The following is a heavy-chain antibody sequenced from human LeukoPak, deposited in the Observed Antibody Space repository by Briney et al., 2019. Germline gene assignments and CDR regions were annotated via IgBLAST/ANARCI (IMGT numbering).Heavy chain of an antibody. Sequence: GGSLRLSCAASGFTFSSYEMNWVRQAPGKGLEWVSVIYGGGSTYYADSVKGRFTISRDNSKNTLYLQMNSLRAEDTAVYYCARSLGRATVTTGYYYYYMDVWGKGTTVTISS. J-gene: IGHJ6*03. CDR3: ARSLGRATVTTGYYYYYMDV. V-gene: IGHV3-53*01. CDR1: GFTFSSYE. CDR2: IYGGGST. D-gene: IGHD4-17*01.